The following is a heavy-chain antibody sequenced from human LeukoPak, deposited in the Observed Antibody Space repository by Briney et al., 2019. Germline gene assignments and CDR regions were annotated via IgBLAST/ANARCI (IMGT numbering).Heavy chain of an antibody. D-gene: IGHD5-12*01. V-gene: IGHV3-30*18. J-gene: IGHJ4*02. CDR1: GFTFSSYG. CDR2: ISYDGSNK. Sequence: PGGSLRLSCAASGFTFSSYGMHWDRQAPGKGLDWVAVISYDGSNKYYADSVKGRFTISRDNSKNTLFLQMNSLRAEDTAVYYCAKGSNRGVATIDYWGQGTLVTVSS. CDR3: AKGSNRGVATIDY.